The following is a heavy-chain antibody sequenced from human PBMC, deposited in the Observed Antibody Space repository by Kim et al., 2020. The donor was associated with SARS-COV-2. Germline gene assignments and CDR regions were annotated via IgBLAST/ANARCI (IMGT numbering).Heavy chain of an antibody. CDR2: ISGDGGST. J-gene: IGHJ4*02. CDR1: GFTFDDYA. D-gene: IGHD3-10*01. V-gene: IGHV3-43*02. CDR3: AKDIYGSGSYSLIDY. Sequence: GGSLRLSCAASGFTFDDYAMHWVRQAPGKGLEWVSLISGDGGSTYYADSVKGRFTISRDNSKNSLYLQMNSLRTEDTALYYCAKDIYGSGSYSLIDYWGQGTLVTVSS.